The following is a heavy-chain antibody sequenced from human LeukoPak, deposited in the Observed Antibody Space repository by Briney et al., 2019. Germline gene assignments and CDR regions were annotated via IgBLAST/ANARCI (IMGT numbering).Heavy chain of an antibody. Sequence: GSSVKVSCKASGGTFSSYAISWVRQAPGQGLEWMGRIIPIFGIANYAQKFQGRVTITADKSTSTAYMELSSLRSEDTAVYYRARERYYYGMDVWGQGTTVTVSS. J-gene: IGHJ6*02. CDR2: IIPIFGIA. CDR1: GGTFSSYA. CDR3: ARERYYYGMDV. V-gene: IGHV1-69*04.